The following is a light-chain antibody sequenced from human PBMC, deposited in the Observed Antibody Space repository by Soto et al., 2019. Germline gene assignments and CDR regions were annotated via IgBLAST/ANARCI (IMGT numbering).Light chain of an antibody. V-gene: IGKV3-11*01. CDR3: QHYGNSPRT. J-gene: IGKJ1*01. Sequence: EVVLSQSPATLSLSPGASAPLSCRASQSVSSYLAWYQKKPGQAPRLVIYDATNRATGIPARFGGSGSGTDFTLTISRLEPEDFAVYYCQHYGNSPRTFGQGTKVDIK. CDR2: DAT. CDR1: QSVSSY.